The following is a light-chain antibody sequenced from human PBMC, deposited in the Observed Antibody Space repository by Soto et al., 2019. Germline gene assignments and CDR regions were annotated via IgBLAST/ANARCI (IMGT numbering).Light chain of an antibody. V-gene: IGLV1-40*01. CDR3: VSWDDSLGGSYV. CDR1: SSNIGAGYD. CDR2: GNS. J-gene: IGLJ1*01. Sequence: QSVLTQPPSVSGAPGQRVTISCTGSSSNIGAGYDVHWYQQLPGTAPKLLIYGNSNRPSGVPDRFSGSKSGTSASLAISGLRSEDEADYYCVSWDDSLGGSYVFGPGTKVTVL.